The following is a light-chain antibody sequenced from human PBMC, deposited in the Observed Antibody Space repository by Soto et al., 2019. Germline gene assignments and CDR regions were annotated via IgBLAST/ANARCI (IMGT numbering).Light chain of an antibody. CDR1: QDVSVY. CDR2: DAS. Sequence: DIQMTQSPSSLSASAGDRVTITCQASQDVSVYLNWFQQRPGKAPKLLIYDASTLETGVPSKFSGSGSGTDFTFTISSLQPEDIATYYCQQYDHLPFTFGQGTKLEIK. V-gene: IGKV1-33*01. J-gene: IGKJ2*01. CDR3: QQYDHLPFT.